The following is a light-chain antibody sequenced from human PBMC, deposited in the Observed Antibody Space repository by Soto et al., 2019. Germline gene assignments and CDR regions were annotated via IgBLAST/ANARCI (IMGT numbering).Light chain of an antibody. CDR3: MQNIDLPPT. CDR1: QTARHSDGRTY. CDR2: EVS. V-gene: IGKV2D-29*01. J-gene: IGKJ2*01. Sequence: DIVMTQIPLSLSVTPGRAASISCKSSQTARHSDGRTYLYWYRQKPGQPPHLLIYEVSNRFSGVRERFSGSGSGTDFTLNISRVEADDVGVYYCMQNIDLPPTFGQGTKLEIK.